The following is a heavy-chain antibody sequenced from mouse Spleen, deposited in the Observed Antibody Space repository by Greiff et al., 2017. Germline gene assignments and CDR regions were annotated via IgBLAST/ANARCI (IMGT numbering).Heavy chain of an antibody. D-gene: IGHD2-4*01. J-gene: IGHJ3*01. Sequence: QVQLQQSGAELAKPGASVKLSCKASGYTFTSYWMHWVKQRPGQGLEWIGYINPSSGYTKYNQKFKDKATLTADKSSCTAYMQLGSLTYEDSAVYYCARNDYDWGRGAWFAYWGQGTLVTVSA. CDR1: GYTFTSYW. CDR3: ARNDYDWGRGAWFAY. V-gene: IGHV1-7*01. CDR2: INPSSGYT.